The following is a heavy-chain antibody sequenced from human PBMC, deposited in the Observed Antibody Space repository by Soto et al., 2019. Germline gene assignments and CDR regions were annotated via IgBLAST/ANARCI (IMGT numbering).Heavy chain of an antibody. CDR1: GGSISSSSYY. CDR3: ARRLAAAGRGNWFDP. CDR2: IYYSGST. Sequence: QLQLQESGPGLVKPSETLSLTCTVSGGSISSSSYYWGWIRQPPGKGLEWIGSIYYSGSTYYNPSLKSRVTISVDTSKHQFSLKLSSVTAADTAVYYCARRLAAAGRGNWFDPWGQGTLVTVSS. J-gene: IGHJ5*02. D-gene: IGHD6-13*01. V-gene: IGHV4-39*01.